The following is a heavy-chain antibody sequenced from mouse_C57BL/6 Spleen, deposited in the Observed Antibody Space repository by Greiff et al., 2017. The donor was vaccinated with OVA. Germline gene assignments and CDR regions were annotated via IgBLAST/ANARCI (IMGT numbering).Heavy chain of an antibody. D-gene: IGHD1-1*01. V-gene: IGHV2-6-1*01. J-gene: IGHJ3*01. CDR2: IWSDGST. Sequence: VHLVESGPGLVAPSQSLSITCTVSGFSLTSYGVHWVRQPPGKGLEWLVVIWSDGSTTYNSALKSRLSISKDNSKSQVFLKMNSLQTDDTAMYYCARHEGNYGSSYAWFAYWGQGTLVTVSA. CDR1: GFSLTSYG. CDR3: ARHEGNYGSSYAWFAY.